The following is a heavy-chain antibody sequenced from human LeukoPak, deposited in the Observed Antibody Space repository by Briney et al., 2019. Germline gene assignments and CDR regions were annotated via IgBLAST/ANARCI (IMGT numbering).Heavy chain of an antibody. CDR3: ARSGSSSGYLFDY. Sequence: PSETLSLTCTVSGGSISSRSYYWGWIRQPPGKGLEWIGSVYYSGSTYYNPSLKSRVTISVDTSKNQFSLELSSVTAADTAVYYCARSGSSSGYLFDYWGQGTLVTVSS. V-gene: IGHV4-39*01. CDR1: GGSISSRSYY. D-gene: IGHD3-22*01. CDR2: VYYSGST. J-gene: IGHJ4*02.